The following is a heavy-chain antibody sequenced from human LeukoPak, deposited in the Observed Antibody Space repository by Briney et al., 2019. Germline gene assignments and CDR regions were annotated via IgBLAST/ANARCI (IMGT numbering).Heavy chain of an antibody. V-gene: IGHV1-3*03. Sequence: GASVKVSCKASRYTFTSYAMHWVRQAPRQRLEWMGWINAGNGNTKYSQEFQGRVTITRDTSASTAYMELSSLRSEDMAVYYCARGPRITMVRGVNYFDYWGQGTLVTVSS. CDR1: RYTFTSYA. D-gene: IGHD3-10*01. J-gene: IGHJ4*02. CDR2: INAGNGNT. CDR3: ARGPRITMVRGVNYFDY.